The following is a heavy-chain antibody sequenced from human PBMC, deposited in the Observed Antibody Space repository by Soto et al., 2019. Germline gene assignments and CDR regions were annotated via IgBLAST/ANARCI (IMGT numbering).Heavy chain of an antibody. CDR1: GFTFSSYA. CDR3: ATFRTVTTYLGGNWFDP. V-gene: IGHV3-23*01. Sequence: EVQLLESGGGLVQPGGSLRLSCAASGFTFSSYAMSWVRQAPGKGLEWVSAISGSGGSTYYANSVKGRFTISRDNSKNTLYLQMNSLRAADTAVYYCATFRTVTTYLGGNWFDPWGQGTLVTVSS. D-gene: IGHD4-17*01. CDR2: ISGSGGST. J-gene: IGHJ5*02.